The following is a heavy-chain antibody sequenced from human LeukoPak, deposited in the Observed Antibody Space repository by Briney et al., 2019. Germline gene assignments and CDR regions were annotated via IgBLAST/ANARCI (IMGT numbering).Heavy chain of an antibody. CDR2: ISGSGGST. D-gene: IGHD3-10*01. Sequence: GGSLRLSCAASGFTFSNYAMSWVRQAPGKGLEWVSGISGSGGSTYYVDSVKGRFTISRDNAKNSLYLQMNSLRAEDTALYYCAKDMSGGSGTQGAYFDYWGQGTLVTVSS. CDR3: AKDMSGGSGTQGAYFDY. V-gene: IGHV3-23*01. J-gene: IGHJ4*02. CDR1: GFTFSNYA.